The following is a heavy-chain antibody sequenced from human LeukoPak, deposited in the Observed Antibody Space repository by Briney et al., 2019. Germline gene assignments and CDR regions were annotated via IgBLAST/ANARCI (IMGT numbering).Heavy chain of an antibody. J-gene: IGHJ4*02. V-gene: IGHV4-39*07. CDR1: VGSFSSSSDY. D-gene: IGHD3-22*01. Sequence: PSETLSLTCTASVGSFSSSSDYWGWIRQPPGKGLEWVGSINYRGSNYHNSSLKSRVTMSIDTSKNQFSLKLSSVTAADTAVYYCARSILRYYFDSSGYYPYYFDYWGQGMLVTVSS. CDR3: ARSILRYYFDSSGYYPYYFDY. CDR2: INYRGSN.